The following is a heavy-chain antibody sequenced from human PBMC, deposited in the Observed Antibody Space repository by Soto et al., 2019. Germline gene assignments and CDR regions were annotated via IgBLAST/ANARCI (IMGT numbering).Heavy chain of an antibody. CDR3: ARGLVYYFDY. J-gene: IGHJ4*02. D-gene: IGHD1-26*01. CDR1: GFTFSSYS. V-gene: IGHV3-21*01. CDR2: ISSSSNYI. Sequence: PGGSLRLSCAASGFTFSSYSMNWVRQAPGKGLEWVSSISSSSNYIDYADSVKGRFTLSRDNAKNSLYLQMNSLRAEDTAVYYCARGLVYYFDYWGQGTLVTVPQ.